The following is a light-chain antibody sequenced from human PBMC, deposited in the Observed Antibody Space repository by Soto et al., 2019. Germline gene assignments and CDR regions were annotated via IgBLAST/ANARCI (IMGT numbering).Light chain of an antibody. Sequence: DIQMTQSPSSLSASVGDEVTVTCRASQGIGPYLAWYQQKPGKVPKLLIYAASTLHSGVPSRFSGSRSGTDFTLTISSLQPEDVATYYCQKYDSAPLSFGPGTTVDIK. CDR1: QGIGPY. J-gene: IGKJ3*01. CDR3: QKYDSAPLS. V-gene: IGKV1-27*01. CDR2: AAS.